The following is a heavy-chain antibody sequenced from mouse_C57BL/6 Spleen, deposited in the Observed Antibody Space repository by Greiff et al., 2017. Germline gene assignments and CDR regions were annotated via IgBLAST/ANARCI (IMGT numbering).Heavy chain of an antibody. V-gene: IGHV5-9-1*02. Sequence: DVMLVQSGEGLVKPGGSLKLSCAASGFTFSSYAMSWVRQTPEKRLEWVAYISSGGDYTYYADTVKGRFTISRDNARNTLYLQMSSLKSEDTAMYYCTRDGGFAYWGQGTLVTVSA. CDR3: TRDGGFAY. D-gene: IGHD1-2*01. CDR2: ISSGGDYT. J-gene: IGHJ3*01. CDR1: GFTFSSYA.